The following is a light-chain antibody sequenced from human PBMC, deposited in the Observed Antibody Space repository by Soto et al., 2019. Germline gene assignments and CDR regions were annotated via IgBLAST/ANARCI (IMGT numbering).Light chain of an antibody. J-gene: IGLJ1*01. V-gene: IGLV2-14*01. Sequence: QSVLTQPASVSGSPGQSITIACTGTSSDIGGYNFVSWYQQHPGKAPKLLIYDVGNRPSGVSNRFSGSKSGNTASLTISGLQDEDEAHYYCNSYRTVSTYVFGTGTKLTV. CDR2: DVG. CDR3: NSYRTVSTYV. CDR1: SSDIGGYNF.